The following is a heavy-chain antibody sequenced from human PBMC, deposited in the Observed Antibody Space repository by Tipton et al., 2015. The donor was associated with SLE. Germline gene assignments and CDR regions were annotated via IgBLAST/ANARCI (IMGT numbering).Heavy chain of an antibody. CDR2: IYTSGST. D-gene: IGHD3-3*01. V-gene: IGHV4-61*02. J-gene: IGHJ4*02. CDR1: GGSISRGSYY. CDR3: ARAFFYDYWSDFHNEKGPRTYYFDS. Sequence: TLSLTCTVSGGSISRGSYYWRWIRPPAGKGLEWIDRIYTSGSTNYNPSLKSRVTISVDTSKNQFSLKLSSVTAADTAIYYCARAFFYDYWSDFHNEKGPRTYYFDSWGRGTLVTVSS.